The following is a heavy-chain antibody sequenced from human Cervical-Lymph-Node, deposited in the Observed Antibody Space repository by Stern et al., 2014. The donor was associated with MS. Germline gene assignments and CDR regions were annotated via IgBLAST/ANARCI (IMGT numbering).Heavy chain of an antibody. D-gene: IGHD5-12*01. CDR2: IGGTDDRT. J-gene: IGHJ4*02. Sequence: EVQLVESGGGLVQPGGSLRLSCAASGFTFSSYAMSWVRQAPGKGLEWVSAIGGTDDRTYYAVSVEGRLTISRANSKNTLYLQMNSLGVEDTAVYYCAKAYSGYSPGDYWGQGTLVTVSS. CDR3: AKAYSGYSPGDY. CDR1: GFTFSSYA. V-gene: IGHV3-23*04.